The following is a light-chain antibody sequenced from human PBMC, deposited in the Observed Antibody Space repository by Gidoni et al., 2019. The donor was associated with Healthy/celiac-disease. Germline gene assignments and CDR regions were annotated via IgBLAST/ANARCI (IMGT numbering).Light chain of an antibody. V-gene: IGKV3-20*01. CDR1: QSLGSHS. CDR3: QQYGGSPLT. J-gene: IGKJ4*01. Sequence: EIVLTQSPGTLSLSPGERATLSCRASQSLGSHSLAWYQQKPGQAPRLLIFGTSSRATGVPDRFSGSGSGADFTLIITRLEPADFALYYCQQYGGSPLTFGGGTKIE. CDR2: GTS.